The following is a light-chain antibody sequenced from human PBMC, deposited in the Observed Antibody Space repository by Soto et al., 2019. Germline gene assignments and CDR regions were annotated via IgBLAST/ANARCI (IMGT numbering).Light chain of an antibody. Sequence: DILMTQSPLSLPVTPGEPASISCRSSQSLLHRNGYSLLHWYLQKPGQSPQLLIYLGSNRASGVPDRFSGGGSGTDFTLKISGVEAEDVGVYYCMQALQTPLTFGQGTRLEIK. CDR2: LGS. CDR3: MQALQTPLT. V-gene: IGKV2-28*01. J-gene: IGKJ5*01. CDR1: QSLLHRNGYSL.